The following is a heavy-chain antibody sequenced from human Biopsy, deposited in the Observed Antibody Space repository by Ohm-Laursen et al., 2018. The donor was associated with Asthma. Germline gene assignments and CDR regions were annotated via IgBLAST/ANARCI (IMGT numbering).Heavy chain of an antibody. V-gene: IGHV4-59*01. D-gene: IGHD5-24*01. Sequence: TLSLTCSVSGDSINSYYWTWIRQPPGKGLGWIGYIYYTGTTNSNPSLKSRVTMSVDTSKNRMFLELTSVTAADTAVYYCSRNKIEDGIYFDNWGQGTLVTVSS. CDR2: IYYTGTT. J-gene: IGHJ4*02. CDR1: GDSINSYY. CDR3: SRNKIEDGIYFDN.